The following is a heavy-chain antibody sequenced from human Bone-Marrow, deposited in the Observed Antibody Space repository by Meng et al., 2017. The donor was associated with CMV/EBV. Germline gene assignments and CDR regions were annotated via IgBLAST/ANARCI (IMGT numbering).Heavy chain of an antibody. CDR2: IYSTGDT. CDR3: THAAGDF. J-gene: IGHJ4*02. Sequence: GSLKLSCEVSGFTVTSNYMSWVRQAPGGGPEWVSVIYSTGDTHYADSVKGRFTMSRDTSKNSLYLQMDSLKPEDTAVYYCTHAAGDFWGQGTLVTVSS. CDR1: GFTVTSNY. V-gene: IGHV3-66*02.